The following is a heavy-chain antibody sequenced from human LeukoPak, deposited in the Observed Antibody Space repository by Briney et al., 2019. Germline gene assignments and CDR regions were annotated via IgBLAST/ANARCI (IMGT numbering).Heavy chain of an antibody. Sequence: PSETLSLTCTVSGGSISSSSYYWGWIRQPPGKGLEWIGSIYYSGSTYYNPSLKSRVTISVDTSKNQFSLKLSSVTAADTAVYYCARASGYDYLGWFDPWGQGTLVTVSS. CDR2: IYYSGST. D-gene: IGHD5-12*01. CDR3: ARASGYDYLGWFDP. CDR1: GGSISSSSYY. V-gene: IGHV4-39*07. J-gene: IGHJ5*02.